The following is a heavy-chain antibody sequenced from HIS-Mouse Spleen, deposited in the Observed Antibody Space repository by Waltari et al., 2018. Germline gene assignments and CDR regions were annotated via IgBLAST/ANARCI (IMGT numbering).Heavy chain of an antibody. CDR3: ARGSSSSKAFDI. CDR2: IYQSGST. CDR1: GYSISSGYY. V-gene: IGHV4-38-2*02. Sequence: QVQLQESGPGLVKPSETLSLPCTVSGYSISSGYYWGWIRRPPGTGLDWIGSIYQSGSTYYNPSLKSRVTISVDTSKNQFSLKLSSVTAADTAVYYCARGSSSSKAFDIWGQGTMVTVSS. J-gene: IGHJ3*02. D-gene: IGHD6-6*01.